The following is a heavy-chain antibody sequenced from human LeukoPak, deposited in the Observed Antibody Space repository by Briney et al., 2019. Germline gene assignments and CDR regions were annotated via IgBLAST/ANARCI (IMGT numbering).Heavy chain of an antibody. CDR3: ARVYGSGYDFRGAFDI. CDR2: IYTSGTT. CDR1: GGSISNYY. V-gene: IGHV4-4*07. D-gene: IGHD5-12*01. Sequence: HPSETLSLTCTVSGGSISNYYWSWIRHPAGKGLEWIGRIYTSGTTNYNPSLNSRVTMSVDTSKNQFSLKLSSVTAADTAVYYCARVYGSGYDFRGAFDIWGQGTMVTVSS. J-gene: IGHJ3*02.